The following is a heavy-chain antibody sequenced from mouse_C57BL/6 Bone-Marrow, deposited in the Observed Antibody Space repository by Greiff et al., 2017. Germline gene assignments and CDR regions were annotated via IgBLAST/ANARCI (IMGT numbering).Heavy chain of an antibody. V-gene: IGHV1-81*01. CDR2: IYPRSGNT. J-gene: IGHJ2*01. CDR3: AREAGWLLPLDY. D-gene: IGHD2-3*01. Sequence: QVQLQQSGAELARPGASVKLSCKASGYTFTSYGISWVKQRTGQGLEWIGEIYPRSGNTYYNEKFKGKDTLTADKSSSTAYMELRSLTSEDSAVYFCAREAGWLLPLDYWGQGTTLTVSS. CDR1: GYTFTSYG.